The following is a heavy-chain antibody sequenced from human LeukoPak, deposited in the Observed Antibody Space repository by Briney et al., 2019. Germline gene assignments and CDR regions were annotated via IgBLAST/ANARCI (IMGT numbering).Heavy chain of an antibody. CDR2: IIPIFGTA. Sequence: GSSVKVSCKASGGTFSSNAISWVRQAPGQGLEWMGGIIPIFGTANYAQKFQGRVTITTDESTSTAYMELSSLRPEDTAVYYCARGAESWELFTLFDYWGQGTLVTVSS. CDR1: GGTFSSNA. CDR3: ARGAESWELFTLFDY. J-gene: IGHJ4*02. V-gene: IGHV1-69*05. D-gene: IGHD1-26*01.